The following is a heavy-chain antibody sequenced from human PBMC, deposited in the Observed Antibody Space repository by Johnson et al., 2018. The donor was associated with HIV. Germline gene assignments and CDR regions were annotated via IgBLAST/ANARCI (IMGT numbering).Heavy chain of an antibody. CDR3: ARVDNAAAGDAFDI. Sequence: VQLVESGGGVVQPGRSLRLSCAASGFTFSSYAMHWVRQAPGKGLEWVAVVSYDGNNKNYADSVKGRFTISRDNSKNTVYLQMNSLRAEDTAVYFCARVDNAAAGDAFDIWGQGTMVTVSS. CDR2: VSYDGNNK. CDR1: GFTFSSYA. V-gene: IGHV3-30*04. J-gene: IGHJ3*02. D-gene: IGHD6-13*01.